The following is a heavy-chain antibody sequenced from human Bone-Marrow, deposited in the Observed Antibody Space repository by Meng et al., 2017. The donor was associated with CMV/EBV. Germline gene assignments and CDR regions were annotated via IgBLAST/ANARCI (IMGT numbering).Heavy chain of an antibody. CDR3: TTQNYDFFSGYYISYSFYS. CDR1: GFPFSNAW. CDR2: IKSKTDGGTT. D-gene: IGHD3-3*01. Sequence: GGPLRLSCAASGFPFSNAWMSWVRQAPGKGLEWVGRIKSKTDGGTTDYAAPVKGRFTLSRDDSKNTLYLQMNSLKTEDTAVYYCTTQNYDFFSGYYISYSFYSWGHGTRVTVSS. V-gene: IGHV3-15*01. J-gene: IGHJ4*01.